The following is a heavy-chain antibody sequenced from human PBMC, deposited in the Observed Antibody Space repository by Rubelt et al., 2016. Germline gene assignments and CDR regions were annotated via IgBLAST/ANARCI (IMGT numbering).Heavy chain of an antibody. J-gene: IGHJ2*01. Sequence: EVQLVQSGAEVKKPGESLRISCKGSGYNFTTYWLSWVRQTPGKGLEWMGITYPNDADTGYSPSFGGPVTIPADKSINTAFLQWGRLKASDTATDYCERMYAEGDYGDYWDWHFEPWGRGTLVTVSS. V-gene: IGHV5-51*01. CDR3: ERMYAEGDYGDYWDWHFEP. CDR1: GYNFTTYW. D-gene: IGHD4-17*01. CDR2: TYPNDADT.